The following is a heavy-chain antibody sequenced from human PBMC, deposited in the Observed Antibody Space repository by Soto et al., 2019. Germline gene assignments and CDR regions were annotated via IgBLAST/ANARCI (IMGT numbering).Heavy chain of an antibody. CDR3: ARRGDGYNYNPFDY. CDR1: GGSISSGGYS. J-gene: IGHJ4*02. CDR2: IYHSGST. V-gene: IGHV4-30-2*01. D-gene: IGHD5-12*01. Sequence: PSETLSLTCAVSGGSISSGGYSWSWIRQPPGKGLEWIGYIYHSGSTYYNPSLKSRVTISVDRSKNQFSLKLSSVTAADTAVYYCARRGDGYNYNPFDYWGQGTLVTV.